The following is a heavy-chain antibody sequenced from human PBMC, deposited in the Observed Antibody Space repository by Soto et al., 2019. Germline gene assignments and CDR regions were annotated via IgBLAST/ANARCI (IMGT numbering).Heavy chain of an antibody. CDR2: IYYSGST. Sequence: SETLSLTCTVSGGSISSYYWSWIRQPPGKGLEWIGYIYYSGSTNYNPSLKSRVTISVDTSKNQFSLKLSSVTAADTAVYYCARAGGWHRDEKNWFDPWGQGTLVTVSS. V-gene: IGHV4-59*01. D-gene: IGHD2-15*01. CDR3: ARAGGWHRDEKNWFDP. CDR1: GGSISSYY. J-gene: IGHJ5*02.